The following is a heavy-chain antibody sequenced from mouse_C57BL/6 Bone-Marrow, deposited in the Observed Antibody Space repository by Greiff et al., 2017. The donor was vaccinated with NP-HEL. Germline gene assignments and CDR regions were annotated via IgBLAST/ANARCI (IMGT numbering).Heavy chain of an antibody. CDR3: ARSIYYDYADDPFYAMDY. D-gene: IGHD2-4*01. CDR2: IRNKANGYTT. J-gene: IGHJ4*01. V-gene: IGHV7-3*01. CDR1: GFTFTDYY. Sequence: EVKLVESGGGLVQPGGSLSLSCAASGFTFTDYYMNWVRQPPGKALSLLGFIRNKANGYTTEYSASVKGRFTISRDNSQSILYLQMNALRAEDSATYFCARSIYYDYADDPFYAMDYWGQGTSVTVSS.